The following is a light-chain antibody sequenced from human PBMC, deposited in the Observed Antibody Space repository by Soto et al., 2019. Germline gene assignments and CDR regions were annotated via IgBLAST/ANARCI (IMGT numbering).Light chain of an antibody. CDR3: QQDNSFPLT. V-gene: IGKV1-12*01. CDR2: TAS. CDR1: QGISIW. J-gene: IGKJ4*01. Sequence: DIQMTQSPSSVSASVGDRVTITCRASQGISIWLAWYQQKQGKAPKLLIYTASSLESGVPSRFSGSGSGTDFSLTISSLQTEDFATYYCQQDNSFPLTFGGGTRVEIK.